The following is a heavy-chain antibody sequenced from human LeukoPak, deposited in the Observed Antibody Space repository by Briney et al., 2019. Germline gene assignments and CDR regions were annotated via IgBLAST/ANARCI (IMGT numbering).Heavy chain of an antibody. CDR2: INPNTGNP. V-gene: IGHV7-4-1*02. CDR1: GYIFSIYA. Sequence: ASVKVSCKASGYIFSIYAMIWVRQAPGQGLELMGWINPNTGNPTYAQGFTGRFVFSLDTSVSTAYLQISSLKPEDTAVYYCARDYTVAIGTTIYFQHWGQGTLVTVSS. D-gene: IGHD1-7*01. J-gene: IGHJ1*01. CDR3: ARDYTVAIGTTIYFQH.